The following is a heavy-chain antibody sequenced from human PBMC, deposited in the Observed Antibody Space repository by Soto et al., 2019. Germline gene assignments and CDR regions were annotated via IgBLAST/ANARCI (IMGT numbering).Heavy chain of an antibody. CDR3: ARVSSSGWYKDAFDI. D-gene: IGHD6-19*01. CDR2: ISAYNGNT. Sequence: GASVKVSCKASGYTFTSYGIGWVRQAPGQGLEWMGWISAYNGNTNYAQKLQGRVTMTTDTSTSTAYMELRSLRSDDTAVYYCARVSSSGWYKDAFDIWGQGTMVTV. J-gene: IGHJ3*02. CDR1: GYTFTSYG. V-gene: IGHV1-18*04.